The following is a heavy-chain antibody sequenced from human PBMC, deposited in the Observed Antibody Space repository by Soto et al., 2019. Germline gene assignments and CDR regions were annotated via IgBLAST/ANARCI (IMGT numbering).Heavy chain of an antibody. Sequence: PGESLKISCKGSGYSFTSYWIGWVRQMPGKGLEWMGIIYPSDSDTRYSPSFKGQVTISADKSITTAYLQWSSLKTSDTAIYYCTRRRTIAAVDDYWGQGTLVTVSS. CDR2: IYPSDSDT. CDR3: TRRRTIAAVDDY. V-gene: IGHV5-51*01. CDR1: GYSFTSYW. J-gene: IGHJ4*02. D-gene: IGHD6-13*01.